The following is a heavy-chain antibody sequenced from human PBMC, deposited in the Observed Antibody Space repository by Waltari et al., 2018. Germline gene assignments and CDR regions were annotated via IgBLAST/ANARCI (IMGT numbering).Heavy chain of an antibody. CDR3: AAQLGRENYFDY. CDR1: GYTFTGHS. Sequence: QVQLVQSGAEVKKPGASVKVPCKASGYTFTGHSMPWVRQAPGQGLEWMGRINPNSGGTNYAQKFQGRVTMTRDTSISTAYMELSRLRSDDTAVYYCAAQLGRENYFDYWGQGTLVTVSS. CDR2: INPNSGGT. V-gene: IGHV1-2*06. J-gene: IGHJ4*02. D-gene: IGHD7-27*01.